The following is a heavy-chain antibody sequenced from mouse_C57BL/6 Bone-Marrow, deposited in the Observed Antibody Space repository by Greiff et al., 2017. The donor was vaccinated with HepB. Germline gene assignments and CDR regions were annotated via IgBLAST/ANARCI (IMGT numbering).Heavy chain of an antibody. CDR2: IDPETGGT. J-gene: IGHJ2*01. CDR3: YYGSSYVDYFDY. CDR1: GYTFTDYE. Sequence: VKLQESGAELVRPGASVTLSCKASGYTFTDYEMHWVKQTPVHGLEWIGAIDPETGGTAYNQKFKGKAILTADKSSSTAYMELRSLTSEDSAVYYCYYGSSYVDYFDYWGQGTTLTVSS. V-gene: IGHV1-15*01. D-gene: IGHD1-1*01.